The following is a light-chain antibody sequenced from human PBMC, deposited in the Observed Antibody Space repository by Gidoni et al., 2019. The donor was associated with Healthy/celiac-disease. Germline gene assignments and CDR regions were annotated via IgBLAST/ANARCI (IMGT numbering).Light chain of an antibody. CDR3: QKYNSAPKT. V-gene: IGKV1-27*01. Sequence: IQMPQSPSSLSASVGDRVTITCRASQGISNDLTCYQHEPGKVPKLLIYAASTLQSGVPSRFSGSGSGTDLTLTISSLQPEDVATYYCQKYNSAPKTFGQGTKVEIK. J-gene: IGKJ1*01. CDR1: QGISND. CDR2: AAS.